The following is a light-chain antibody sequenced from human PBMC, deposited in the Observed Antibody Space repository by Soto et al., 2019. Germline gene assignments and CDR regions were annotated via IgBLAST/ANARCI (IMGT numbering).Light chain of an antibody. J-gene: IGKJ4*01. CDR2: DAF. V-gene: IGKV3-11*01. Sequence: EVVLTQSPVTLSLSPGERATLSCRASQSFRGLLAWYQQKPGQAPRLLIYDAFNRATGIPARFSGSGSGTDFTLTISSLEPEDFAVYYCQQRSNWPLTFGGGTKVDNK. CDR1: QSFRGL. CDR3: QQRSNWPLT.